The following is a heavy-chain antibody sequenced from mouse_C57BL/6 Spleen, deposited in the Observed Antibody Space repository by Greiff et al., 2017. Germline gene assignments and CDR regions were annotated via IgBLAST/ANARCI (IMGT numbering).Heavy chain of an antibody. J-gene: IGHJ4*01. V-gene: IGHV1-82*01. D-gene: IGHD1-1*01. CDR3: ASFYGSSLYYYAMDY. CDR1: GYAFSSSW. CDR2: IYPGDGDT. Sequence: VQLQQSGPELVKPGASVKISCKASGYAFSSSWMNWVKQRPGKGLEWIGRIYPGDGDTNYNGKFKGKATLTAAKSSSTAYMQLSSLTSEDSAVYFCASFYGSSLYYYAMDYWGQGTSVTVSS.